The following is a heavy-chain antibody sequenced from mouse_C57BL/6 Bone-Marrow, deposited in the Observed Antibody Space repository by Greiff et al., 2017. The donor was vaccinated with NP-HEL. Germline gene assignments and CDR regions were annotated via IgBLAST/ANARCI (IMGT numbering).Heavy chain of an antibody. CDR3: ARGLITTVVATVDY. D-gene: IGHD1-1*01. V-gene: IGHV5-6*01. J-gene: IGHJ2*01. CDR1: GFTFSSYG. CDR2: ISSGGSYT. Sequence: EVQRVESGGDLVKPGGSLKLSCAASGFTFSSYGMSWVRQTPDKRLEWVATISSGGSYTYYPDSVKGRFTISRDNAKNTLYLQMSSLKSEDTAMYYCARGLITTVVATVDYWGQGTTLTVSS.